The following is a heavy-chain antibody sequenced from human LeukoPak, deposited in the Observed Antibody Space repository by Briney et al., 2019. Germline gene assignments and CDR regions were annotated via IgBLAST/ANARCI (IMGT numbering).Heavy chain of an antibody. CDR2: IRSYTGDT. CDR1: GYTFTSYG. V-gene: IGHV1-18*01. Sequence: ASVKVSCKATGYTFTSYGLTWVRQAPGQGLEWMGWIRSYTGDTFCAQKLQGRVTMTTDTSTSTAYLELRSLRSDDTAVYYCARGGSIYLDYWGQGTLVTVSS. J-gene: IGHJ4*02. D-gene: IGHD2/OR15-2a*01. CDR3: ARGGSIYLDY.